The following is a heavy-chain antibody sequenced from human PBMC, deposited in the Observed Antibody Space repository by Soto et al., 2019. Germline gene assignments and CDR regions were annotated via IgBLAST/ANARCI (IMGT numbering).Heavy chain of an antibody. J-gene: IGHJ6*02. V-gene: IGHV3-30*18. D-gene: IGHD3-22*01. CDR3: AKDHNYYDSSGYYYYYYGMDV. CDR2: ISYDGSNK. Sequence: GGSLRLSCAASGFTFSSYGMHWVRQAPGNGLEWVAVISYDGSNKYYADSVKGRFTIFRDKSKNTLFLQMNSLRAEDTAVYYCAKDHNYYDSSGYYYYYYGMDVWGQGTTVTVSS. CDR1: GFTFSSYG.